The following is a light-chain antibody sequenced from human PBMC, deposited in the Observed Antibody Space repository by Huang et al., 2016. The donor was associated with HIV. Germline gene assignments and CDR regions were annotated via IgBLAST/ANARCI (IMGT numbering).Light chain of an antibody. CDR3: QQGDSTPYT. CDR2: AAS. Sequence: DIQMTQSPSSLSASVGDRVTISCRSSQSFSSSLNWYQQRPGKAPKLLIYAASSLQSGVPSRFRGSGSGTDFSLTINSLQPEEVATYYCQQGDSTPYTFGQGTKLEIK. J-gene: IGKJ2*01. V-gene: IGKV1-39*01. CDR1: QSFSSS.